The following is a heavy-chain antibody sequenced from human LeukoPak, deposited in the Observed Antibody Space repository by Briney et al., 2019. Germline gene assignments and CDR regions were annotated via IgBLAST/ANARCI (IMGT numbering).Heavy chain of an antibody. CDR3: ARDSERYFDWSLRSYGMDV. D-gene: IGHD3-9*01. CDR2: ISSSSSYI. Sequence: PGGSLSLSCAASGFTFCSYSMDWVRQAPGKGLEWVSSISSSSSYIYYADSVKGRFTISRGNAKNSLYLQMNSLRPEDKAVYYCARDSERYFDWSLRSYGMDVWGQGTTVTVSS. V-gene: IGHV3-21*01. CDR1: GFTFCSYS. J-gene: IGHJ6*02.